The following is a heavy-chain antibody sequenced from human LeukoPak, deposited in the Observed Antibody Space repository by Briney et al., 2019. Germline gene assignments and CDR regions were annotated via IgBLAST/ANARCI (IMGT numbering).Heavy chain of an antibody. CDR1: GGSISSYY. CDR3: ARVYYDFWSGYPTPAPTNWFDP. D-gene: IGHD3-3*01. Sequence: GSLRLSCTVSGGSISSYYWSWIRQPPGKGLEWIGYIYYSGSTNYNPSLKSRVTISVDTSKNQFSLKLSSVTAADTAVYYCARVYYDFWSGYPTPAPTNWFDPWGQGTLVTVSS. J-gene: IGHJ5*02. CDR2: IYYSGST. V-gene: IGHV4-59*01.